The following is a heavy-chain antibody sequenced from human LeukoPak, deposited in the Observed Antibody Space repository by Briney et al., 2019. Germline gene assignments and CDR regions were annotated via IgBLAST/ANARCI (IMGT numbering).Heavy chain of an antibody. CDR1: GGTFSSYA. V-gene: IGHV1-69*13. CDR3: ARSAAAGRIVATFDY. Sequence: SVKVSCKASGGTFSSYAISWVRQAPGQGLEWMGGIIPIFGTANYAQKFQGRVTITADESTSTAYMELSSLRSEDTAVYYCARSAAAGRIVATFDYWGQGTLVTVSS. D-gene: IGHD5-12*01. CDR2: IIPIFGTA. J-gene: IGHJ4*02.